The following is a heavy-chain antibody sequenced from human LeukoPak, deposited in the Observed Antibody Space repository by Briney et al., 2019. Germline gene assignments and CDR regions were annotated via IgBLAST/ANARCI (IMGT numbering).Heavy chain of an antibody. CDR3: AKHSGSYFIYYVDS. V-gene: IGHV3-23*01. Sequence: GGSLRLSCAASGFTFSTSAMTWVRQAPGKGLEWVSTISGSAYNTYCADSVKGRFTISRDNSANTLYLQMNSLRAEDTALYYCAKHSGSYFIYYVDSWGQGTPVTVSS. D-gene: IGHD1-26*01. CDR2: ISGSAYNT. J-gene: IGHJ4*02. CDR1: GFTFSTSA.